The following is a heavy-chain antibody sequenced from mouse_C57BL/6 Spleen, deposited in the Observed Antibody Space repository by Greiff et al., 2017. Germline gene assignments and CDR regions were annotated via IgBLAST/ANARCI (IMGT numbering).Heavy chain of an antibody. CDR2: ISYDGSN. J-gene: IGHJ2*01. CDR1: GYSITSGYY. CDR3: ARDRWLLRGDYFDY. V-gene: IGHV3-6*01. D-gene: IGHD2-3*01. Sequence: EVKLMESGPGLVKPSQSLSLTCSVTGYSITSGYYRNWFRQFPGNKLEWMGYISYDGSNNYNPSLKNRISITRDTSKNQFFLKLNSVTTEDTATYYCARDRWLLRGDYFDYWGQGTTLTVSS.